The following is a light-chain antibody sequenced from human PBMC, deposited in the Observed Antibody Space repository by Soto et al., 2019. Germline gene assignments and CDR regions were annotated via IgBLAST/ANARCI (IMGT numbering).Light chain of an antibody. V-gene: IGKV1-39*01. CDR2: AAS. CDR1: HNITNY. J-gene: IGKJ1*01. CDR3: QQSYSTPCA. Sequence: DIQMTQSPSSLYASVGARVTITCRASHNITNYLNWYQQKSGTAPTLLIYAASNLQGGVPSRFTGSASGTDFTLTISSLQPEDVASYYCQQSYSTPCAFGRGTKVELK.